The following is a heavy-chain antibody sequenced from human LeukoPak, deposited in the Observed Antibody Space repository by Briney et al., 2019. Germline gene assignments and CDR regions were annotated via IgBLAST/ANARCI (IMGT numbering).Heavy chain of an antibody. CDR1: GFTLSSYA. J-gene: IGHJ6*02. D-gene: IGHD2-15*01. V-gene: IGHV3-30-3*01. CDR3: ARDSPAYCSGGSCFSGGMDV. Sequence: PGRSLRLSCAASGFTLSSYAMHWVRQAPGQGLEWVAVISYNGSNKYYADSVKGRFTISRDNSKSTLYLQMNSLRAEDTAVYYCARDSPAYCSGGSCFSGGMDVWGQGTTVTVSS. CDR2: ISYNGSNK.